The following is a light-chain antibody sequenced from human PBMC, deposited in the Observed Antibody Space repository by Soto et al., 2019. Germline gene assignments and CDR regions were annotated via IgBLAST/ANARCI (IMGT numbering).Light chain of an antibody. CDR3: MRGLLIPIS. V-gene: IGKV2-28*01. CDR2: MGS. J-gene: IGKJ5*01. CDR1: QSVLHSNGKNY. Sequence: DCVMTQSPLSLAVTPGEPAAISCRSNQSVLHSNGKNYLDWFLQKPGQSPQVLINMGSNRASGVPVRFSGSGSGAEFTLKISRVEAVDVGVYYYMRGLLIPISFGQGTRLEIK.